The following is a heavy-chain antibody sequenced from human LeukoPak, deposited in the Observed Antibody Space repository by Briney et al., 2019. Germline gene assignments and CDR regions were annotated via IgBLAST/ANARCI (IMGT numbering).Heavy chain of an antibody. CDR3: AKGEGATSGDY. CDR2: ISYDGSNK. CDR1: GFTFSSYG. Sequence: GRSLRLSCAASGFTFSSYGMHWVRQAPGKGLEWVAVISYDGSNKYYADSVKGRFTISRDNSKNTLYLQMNSLRAEDTAVYYCAKGEGATSGDYWGQGTLVTVSS. V-gene: IGHV3-30*18. D-gene: IGHD1-26*01. J-gene: IGHJ4*02.